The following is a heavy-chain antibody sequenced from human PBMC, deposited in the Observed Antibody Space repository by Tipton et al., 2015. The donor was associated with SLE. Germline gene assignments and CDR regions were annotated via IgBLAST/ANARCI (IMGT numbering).Heavy chain of an antibody. D-gene: IGHD3-22*01. CDR2: INHSGGT. CDR1: GGSLSDYY. J-gene: IGHJ4*02. CDR3: ARQHDTSGYYYI. V-gene: IGHV4-34*01. Sequence: TLSLTCAVYGGSLSDYYWSWVRQPPGKGLEWIAEINHSGGTNYNPSLRGRTTISVDTSKNHFSLKLTSATAADTAVYHCARQHDTSGYYYIWGQGTLVTVSS.